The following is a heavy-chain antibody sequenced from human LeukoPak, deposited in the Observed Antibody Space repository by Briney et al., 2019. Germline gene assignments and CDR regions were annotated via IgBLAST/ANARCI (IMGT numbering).Heavy chain of an antibody. V-gene: IGHV4-59*01. CDR2: MYHSGSA. CDR3: ARVLPAYWNGDPPYYVDV. CDR1: GGSIDSYF. D-gene: IGHD2-21*01. J-gene: IGHJ6*03. Sequence: SETLSLTCTVSGGSIDSYFWTWIRQPPGKGLEFIGNMYHSGSASYNDSLKGRATISLGSSRKEFSLKLTSVTAADTAVYFCARVLPAYWNGDPPYYVDVWGKGTTVTVSS.